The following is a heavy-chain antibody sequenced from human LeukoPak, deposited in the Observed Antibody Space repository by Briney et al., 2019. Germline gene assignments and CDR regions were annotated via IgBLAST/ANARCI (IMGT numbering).Heavy chain of an antibody. V-gene: IGHV3-30-3*01. CDR3: ARPMGPISAEYFQH. CDR2: ISYDGSTK. J-gene: IGHJ1*01. CDR1: GFTFSSYA. Sequence: GGSLRLSCAASGFTFSSYAMHWVRQAPGKGLEWVAVISYDGSTKFYADSVKGRFTVSRDNSKSTLYLQMNSLRAEDTAVYYCARPMGPISAEYFQHWGQGTLVTVSS. D-gene: IGHD1-26*01.